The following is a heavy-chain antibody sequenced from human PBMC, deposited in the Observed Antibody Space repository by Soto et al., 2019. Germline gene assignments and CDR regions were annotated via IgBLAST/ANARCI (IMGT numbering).Heavy chain of an antibody. CDR1: GYLFTNYW. V-gene: IGHV5-51*01. D-gene: IGHD3-10*01. CDR3: ARHYYSRRDFRYGY. J-gene: IGHJ4*02. CDR2: IYPSDSDT. Sequence: GESLKISCKASGYLFTNYWIGWVRQMPGKGLEWMGIIYPSDSDTKYSPSFQGQVTISVDKSISTAYLHWSSLKASDTAMYYCARHYYSRRDFRYGYSGQGTLVPVSS.